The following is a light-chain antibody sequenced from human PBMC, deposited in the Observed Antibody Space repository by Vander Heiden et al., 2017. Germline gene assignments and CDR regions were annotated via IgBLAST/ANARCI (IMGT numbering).Light chain of an antibody. Sequence: DSVMTQSPDSLAVTLGERATINCKSSQSLLYRSNNENYLSWYQQKPGQPPRLLIYWASTRESGVPDRFSGRGSGTDFTLTISGLQAEDVAVYYCQQYFRSPPTFGQGTKVEIK. V-gene: IGKV4-1*01. CDR2: WAS. CDR1: QSLLYRSNNENY. CDR3: QQYFRSPPT. J-gene: IGKJ1*01.